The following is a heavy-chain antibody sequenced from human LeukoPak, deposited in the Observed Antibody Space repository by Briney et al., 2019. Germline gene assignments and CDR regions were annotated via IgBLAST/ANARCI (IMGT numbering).Heavy chain of an antibody. CDR3: ARVNYDSSGFPTAFDI. CDR2: IDPNTGDS. Sequence: ASVKVSCKASEYTFTGYYIHWVRQAPGQGLEWMGWIDPNTGDSNYVQKFQGRVTMTRDMSTSTVYMELSSLRSEDTAVYYCARVNYDSSGFPTAFDIWGQGTMVTVSS. D-gene: IGHD3-22*01. J-gene: IGHJ3*02. CDR1: EYTFTGYY. V-gene: IGHV1-2*02.